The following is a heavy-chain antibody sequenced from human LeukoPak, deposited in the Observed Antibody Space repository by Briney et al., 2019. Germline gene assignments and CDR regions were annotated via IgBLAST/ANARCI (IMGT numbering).Heavy chain of an antibody. CDR3: ARAKYCSGGSCSYYFDY. D-gene: IGHD2-15*01. J-gene: IGHJ4*02. Sequence: SETLSLTCAVYGGSHSGYYWSWIRQPPGKGLEWIGEINHSGSTNYNPSLRSRVTISVDTSKNQFSLKLSSVTAADTAVYYCARAKYCSGGSCSYYFDYWGQGTLVTVSS. CDR1: GGSHSGYY. V-gene: IGHV4-34*01. CDR2: INHSGST.